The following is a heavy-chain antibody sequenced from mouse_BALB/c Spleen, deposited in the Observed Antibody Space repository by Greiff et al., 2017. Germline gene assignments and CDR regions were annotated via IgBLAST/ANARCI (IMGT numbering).Heavy chain of an antibody. Sequence: EVQLQQSGTVLARPGASVKMSCKASGYSFTSYWMHWVKQRPGQGLEWIGAIYPGNSDTSYNQKFKGKAKLTAVTSASTAYMELSSLTNEDSAVYYCTRGGSLFAYRGQERLVTVSA. CDR2: IYPGNSDT. CDR3: TRGGSLFAY. V-gene: IGHV1-5*01. CDR1: GYSFTSYW. J-gene: IGHJ3*01.